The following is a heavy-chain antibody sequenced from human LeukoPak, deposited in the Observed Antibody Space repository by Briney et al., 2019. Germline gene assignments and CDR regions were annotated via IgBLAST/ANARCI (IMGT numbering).Heavy chain of an antibody. D-gene: IGHD5-12*01. CDR3: AKALGSIVVTASDY. Sequence: GGSLRLSCAASGFTFNNYAMSWVRQAPGKGLEWVSAISGSGGATYFADSVKGRFTISRDNSKNTLYLQMHSLRAEDTAVYYCAKALGSIVVTASDYWGQGTLVTVSS. V-gene: IGHV3-23*01. CDR1: GFTFNNYA. CDR2: ISGSGGAT. J-gene: IGHJ4*02.